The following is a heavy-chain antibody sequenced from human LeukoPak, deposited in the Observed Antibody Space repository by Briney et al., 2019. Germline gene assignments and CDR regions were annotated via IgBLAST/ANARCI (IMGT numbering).Heavy chain of an antibody. CDR1: GGSFSGYY. CDR3: ARQKHFYY. J-gene: IGHJ4*02. CDR2: INHSGST. V-gene: IGHV4-34*01. Sequence: SETLSLTCAVYGGSFSGYYWSWIRQPPGKGLEWIGEINHSGSTNYNPSLTSRVPISVDTSKNQFSLKLSSVTAADTAVYYCARQKHFYYWGQGTLVTVSS.